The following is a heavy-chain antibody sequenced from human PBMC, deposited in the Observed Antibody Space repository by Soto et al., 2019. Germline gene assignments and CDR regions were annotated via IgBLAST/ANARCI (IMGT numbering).Heavy chain of an antibody. J-gene: IGHJ4*02. CDR3: GRAYNSHYDS. CDR1: IGYITSYN. CDR2: IFCRGST. Sequence: EMQFVVCNSTIGYITSYNCSSIRHSTGKGLGCLGYIFCRGSTSYNRSLKSRVTISVDTSKNQFSLRLPSVTAADRVVYCCGRAYNSHYDSWGPGILVIVSS. V-gene: IGHV4-59*01. D-gene: IGHD1-20*01.